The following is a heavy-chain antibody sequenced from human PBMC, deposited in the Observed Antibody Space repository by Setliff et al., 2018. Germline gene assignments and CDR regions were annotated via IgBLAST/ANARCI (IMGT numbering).Heavy chain of an antibody. J-gene: IGHJ3*02. V-gene: IGHV3-7*01. Sequence: GESLKISCAASGFTFSSYWMSWVRQAPGKGLEWVANIKQDGSEKYYVDSVKGRFTISRDNAKNSLYLQMNSLRAEDTAVYYCARGDYDILTGSPGEDAFDIWGQGTMVTVSS. CDR1: GFTFSSYW. CDR3: ARGDYDILTGSPGEDAFDI. D-gene: IGHD3-9*01. CDR2: IKQDGSEK.